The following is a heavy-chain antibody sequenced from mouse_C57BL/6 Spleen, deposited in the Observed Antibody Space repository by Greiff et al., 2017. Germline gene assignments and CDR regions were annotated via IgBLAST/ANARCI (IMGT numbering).Heavy chain of an antibody. D-gene: IGHD4-1*01. CDR3: ARSGTRDAMDY. J-gene: IGHJ4*01. CDR2: IYPGSGSN. CDR1: GYTFTSYW. V-gene: IGHV1-55*01. Sequence: VQLQQPGAELVKPGASVKMSCKASGYTFTSYWITWVKQRPGQGLEWIGDIYPGSGSNNYNEKFKSKATLTVDTSSSTAYMQLSSLTSEDSAVYYCARSGTRDAMDYWGQGTSVTVSS.